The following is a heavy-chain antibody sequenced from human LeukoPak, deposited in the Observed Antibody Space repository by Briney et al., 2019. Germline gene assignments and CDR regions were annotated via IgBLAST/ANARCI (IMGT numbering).Heavy chain of an antibody. CDR3: ARDSGTTGEVKFDP. V-gene: IGHV4-4*07. D-gene: IGHD3-10*01. CDR2: IYNGGII. Sequence: SETLSLTCTVSGDSISRYYWSWIRQPAGKGLEWIGRIYNGGIITYNPSLKSRVTMSIETSNNQFSLRLRFVTAADTAVYYCARDSGTTGEVKFDPWGQGTLVTVSS. CDR1: GDSISRYY. J-gene: IGHJ5*02.